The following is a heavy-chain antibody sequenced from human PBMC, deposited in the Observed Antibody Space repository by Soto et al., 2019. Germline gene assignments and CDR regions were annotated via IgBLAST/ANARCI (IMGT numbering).Heavy chain of an antibody. V-gene: IGHV1-18*01. CDR2: ISAYIGNT. D-gene: IGHD3-10*01. CDR1: GYSLISYS. J-gene: IGHJ4*02. Sequence: GASVKVSCKASGYSLISYSLSWVRQAPGQGLEWMGWISAYIGNTNSAQKLQGRVTMTTDTSTNTAYMELRSLRSDDTAVYYCALVRVSVKGGYYFDYLGQGTLVTVSS. CDR3: ALVRVSVKGGYYFDY.